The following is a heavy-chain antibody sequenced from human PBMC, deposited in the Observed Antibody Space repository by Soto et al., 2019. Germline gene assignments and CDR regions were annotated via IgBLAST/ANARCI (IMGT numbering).Heavy chain of an antibody. CDR1: GFTFSSYA. Sequence: TGGSLRLSCAASGFTFSSYAMSWVRQAPGKGLEWVSAISGSGGSTYYADSVKGRFTISRDNSKNTLYLQMNSLRAEDTAVYYCAKVKYYCDSSGYFHWGQGTLVTVSS. CDR2: ISGSGGST. D-gene: IGHD3-22*01. J-gene: IGHJ4*02. CDR3: AKVKYYCDSSGYFH. V-gene: IGHV3-23*01.